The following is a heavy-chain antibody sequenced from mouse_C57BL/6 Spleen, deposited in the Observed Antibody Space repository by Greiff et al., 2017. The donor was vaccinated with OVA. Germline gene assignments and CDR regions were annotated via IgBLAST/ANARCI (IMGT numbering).Heavy chain of an antibody. V-gene: IGHV1-64*01. Sequence: QVQLQQPGAELVKPGASVKLSCKASGYTFTSYWMHWVKQSPGQGLEWIGLIHPSSGSTNYNEKFKSKATLTADKSSSTAYMQLSSLTSEYSAVYYCERGSGTDYWGQGTTLTVSS. J-gene: IGHJ2*01. D-gene: IGHD4-1*01. CDR3: ERGSGTDY. CDR1: GYTFTSYW. CDR2: IHPSSGST.